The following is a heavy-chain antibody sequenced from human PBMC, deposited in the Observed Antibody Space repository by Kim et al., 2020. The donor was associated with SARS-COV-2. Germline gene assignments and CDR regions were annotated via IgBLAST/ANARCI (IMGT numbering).Heavy chain of an antibody. CDR2: ISSNGGST. CDR1: GFTFSSYA. Sequence: GGSLRLSCSASGFTFSSYAMHWVRQAPGKGLEYVSAISSNGGSTYYADSVKGRFTISRDNSKNTLYLQMSSLRAEDTAVYYCVKDPGGGQQLVQFDYWGQGTLVTVSS. J-gene: IGHJ4*02. V-gene: IGHV3-64D*06. CDR3: VKDPGGGQQLVQFDY. D-gene: IGHD6-13*01.